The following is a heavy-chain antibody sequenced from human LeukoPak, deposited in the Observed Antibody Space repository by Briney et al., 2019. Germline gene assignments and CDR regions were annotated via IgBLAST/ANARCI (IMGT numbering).Heavy chain of an antibody. CDR2: ISSSSSTI. Sequence: AGGSLRLSCAASGFTFSSYWMSWVRQAPGKGLEWVSYISSSSSTIYYADSVKGRFTISRDNAKNSLYLQMNSLRAEDTAVYYCARDGRLDAFDIWGQGTMVTVSS. V-gene: IGHV3-48*01. J-gene: IGHJ3*02. CDR3: ARDGRLDAFDI. CDR1: GFTFSSYW. D-gene: IGHD6-25*01.